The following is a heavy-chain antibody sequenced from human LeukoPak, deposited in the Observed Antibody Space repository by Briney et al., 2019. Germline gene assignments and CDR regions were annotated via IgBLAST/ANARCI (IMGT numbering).Heavy chain of an antibody. Sequence: GGSLRLSCAASGFTFSSYSMNGVRQAPGKGLEWVSSISSSSSYIYYADSVKGRFTISRDNAKNSLYLQMNSLRAEDTAVYYCARDPLVVAATWEFDYWGQGTLVTVSS. CDR2: ISSSSSYI. CDR3: ARDPLVVAATWEFDY. CDR1: GFTFSSYS. J-gene: IGHJ4*02. D-gene: IGHD2-15*01. V-gene: IGHV3-21*01.